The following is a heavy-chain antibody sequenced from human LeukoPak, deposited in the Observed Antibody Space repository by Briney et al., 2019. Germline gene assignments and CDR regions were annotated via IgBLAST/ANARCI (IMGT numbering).Heavy chain of an antibody. Sequence: GASVKVSCKASGYIFINYYIHWVRQAPGQGLEWMGVINPSDGSTNYAQKYQGRVTMTRDTSISTAYMELSRLRSDDTAVYYCARLREMATIMWYYGMDVWGQGTTVTVSS. D-gene: IGHD5-24*01. CDR1: GYIFINYY. CDR2: INPSDGST. V-gene: IGHV1-2*02. J-gene: IGHJ6*02. CDR3: ARLREMATIMWYYGMDV.